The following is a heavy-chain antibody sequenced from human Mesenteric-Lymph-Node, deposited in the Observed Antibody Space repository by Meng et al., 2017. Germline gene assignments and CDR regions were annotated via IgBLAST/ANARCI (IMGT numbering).Heavy chain of an antibody. J-gene: IGHJ4*02. CDR3: ARAPFNRPEFDY. CDR2: IYYSGST. D-gene: IGHD1-14*01. CDR1: GGPISSSSYY. V-gene: IGHV4-39*07. Sequence: SETLSLTCTVSGGPISSSSYYWGWIRQPPGKGLEWIGSIYYSGSTYYHPSLKSRVTISVDTSKNQFSLKLSSVTAADTAVYYCARAPFNRPEFDYWGQGTLVTVSS.